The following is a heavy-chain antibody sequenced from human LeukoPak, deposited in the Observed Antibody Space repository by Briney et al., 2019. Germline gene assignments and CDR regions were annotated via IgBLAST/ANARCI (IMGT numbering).Heavy chain of an antibody. Sequence: KSSETLSLTCAVYGGSFSGYYWSWIRQPPGKGLEWIGEINHSGSTNYNPSLKSRVTISVDTSKNQSSLKLSSVTAADTAVYYCARWVLLWFGDDNWFDPWGQGTLVTVSS. D-gene: IGHD3-10*01. J-gene: IGHJ5*02. CDR2: INHSGST. CDR1: GGSFSGYY. V-gene: IGHV4-34*01. CDR3: ARWVLLWFGDDNWFDP.